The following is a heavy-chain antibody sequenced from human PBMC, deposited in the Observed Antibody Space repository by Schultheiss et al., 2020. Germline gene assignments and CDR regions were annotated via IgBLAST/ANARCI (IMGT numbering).Heavy chain of an antibody. J-gene: IGHJ4*02. CDR1: GFTFSDYY. D-gene: IGHD6-19*01. Sequence: GGSLRLSCAASGFTFSDYYMSWIRQAPGKGLEWLAVISYDARNKYYADSVKGRFTISRDNSKNTLYLQMNSLRAEDTALYYCAKDLARAVAGSGGDYWGQGTLVTVSS. CDR2: ISYDARNK. CDR3: AKDLARAVAGSGGDY. V-gene: IGHV3-30*18.